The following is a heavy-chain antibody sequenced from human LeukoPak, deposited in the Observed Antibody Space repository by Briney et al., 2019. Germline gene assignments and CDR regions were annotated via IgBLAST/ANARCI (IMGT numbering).Heavy chain of an antibody. CDR3: ARDDSWGGPLNFDY. CDR1: GYTLTSYG. CDR2: ISAYNGNT. Sequence: ASVKVSCKASGYTLTSYGISWVRQAPGQGLEWMGWISAYNGNTNYSQKLQGRVTMTTDTSTSTAYMELRSLRSDDTAVYYCARDDSWGGPLNFDYWGQGTLVTVSS. V-gene: IGHV1-18*01. J-gene: IGHJ4*02. D-gene: IGHD3-3*01.